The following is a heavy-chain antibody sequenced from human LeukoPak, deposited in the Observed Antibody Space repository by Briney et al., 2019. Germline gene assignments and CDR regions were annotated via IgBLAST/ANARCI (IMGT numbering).Heavy chain of an antibody. J-gene: IGHJ4*02. V-gene: IGHV3-30*02. CDR1: ELTFGSYG. Sequence: GGSLRLSCAASELTFGSYGMHWVRQAPGKGLEWLAFIRYDGTTKYYTNSVKGRFTFSRDNSKSTMYLQMNSLRAEDTAVYYCAKDLEYSGSGTPGVFDYWGQGSLVTVSS. D-gene: IGHD3-10*01. CDR2: IRYDGTTK. CDR3: AKDLEYSGSGTPGVFDY.